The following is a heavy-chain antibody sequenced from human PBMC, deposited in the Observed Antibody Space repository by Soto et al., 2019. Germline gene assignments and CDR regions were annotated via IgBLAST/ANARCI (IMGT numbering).Heavy chain of an antibody. CDR2: IKQDGSEK. CDR1: GFTFSSYW. CDR3: ARLQIAAAGKYYFDY. J-gene: IGHJ4*02. Sequence: PGGSLRLSCAASGFTFSSYWMSWVRQAPGKGLEWVANIKQDGSEKYYVDSVKGRFTISRDNAKNSLYLQMNGLRAEDTAVYYCARLQIAAAGKYYFDYWGQGTLVTVSS. D-gene: IGHD6-13*01. V-gene: IGHV3-7*01.